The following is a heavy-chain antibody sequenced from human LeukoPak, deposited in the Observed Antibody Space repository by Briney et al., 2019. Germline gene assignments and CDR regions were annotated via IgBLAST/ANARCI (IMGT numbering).Heavy chain of an antibody. CDR3: AKETRMTTVTTGDY. J-gene: IGHJ4*02. Sequence: QPGRSLRLSCAASGFTFSSYAMSWVRQAPGKGLEWVSAISGSGGSTYYADSVKGRFTISRDNSKNTLYLQMNSLRAEDTAVYYCAKETRMTTVTTGDYWGQGTLVTVSS. CDR1: GFTFSSYA. V-gene: IGHV3-23*01. CDR2: ISGSGGST. D-gene: IGHD4-11*01.